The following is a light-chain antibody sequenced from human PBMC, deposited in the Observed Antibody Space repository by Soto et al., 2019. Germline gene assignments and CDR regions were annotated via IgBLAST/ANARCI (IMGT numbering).Light chain of an antibody. CDR3: AAWDDSLNARGV. CDR1: RSNIGNNA. Sequence: QAVVTKPPSASGTPGQRVTISCSGSRSNIGNNAVSWYQQLPGTAPKLLIYNNNQRPSGVPDRFSGSKSGISASLAISGLQSEDEADYYCAAWDDSLNARGVFGGGTKLTVL. J-gene: IGLJ3*02. V-gene: IGLV1-44*01. CDR2: NNN.